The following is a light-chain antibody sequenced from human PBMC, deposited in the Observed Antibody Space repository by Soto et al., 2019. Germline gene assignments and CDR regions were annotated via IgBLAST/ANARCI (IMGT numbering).Light chain of an antibody. CDR3: HHYNSYSEA. CDR2: KAS. CDR1: QTISSW. Sequence: IQMTQSPSSLSASVRDTVTITCRASQTISSWLAWYQQKPGKAPKLLIYKASTLKSGVPSRFSGSGSGTEFTLTISSLQPDDFATYYCHHYNSYSEAFGQGTKVDI. J-gene: IGKJ1*01. V-gene: IGKV1-5*03.